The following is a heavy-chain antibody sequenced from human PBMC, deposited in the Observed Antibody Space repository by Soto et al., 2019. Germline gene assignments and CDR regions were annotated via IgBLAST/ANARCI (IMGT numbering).Heavy chain of an antibody. CDR2: IYYSGST. J-gene: IGHJ4*02. V-gene: IGHV4-31*03. CDR3: ARDGYYDSSGSPVPLGY. Sequence: TSETLSLTCTVSGGSISSGGYYWSWIRQHPGKGLEWIGYIYYSGSTYYNPSLKSRVTISVDTSKNQFSLKLSSVTAADTAVYYCARDGYYDSSGSPVPLGYWGQGTLVTVSS. CDR1: GGSISSGGYY. D-gene: IGHD3-22*01.